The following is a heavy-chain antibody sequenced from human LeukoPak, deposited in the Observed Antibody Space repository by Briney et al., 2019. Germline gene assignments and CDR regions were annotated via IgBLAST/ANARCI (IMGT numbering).Heavy chain of an antibody. CDR1: GFTVSTTY. CDR3: ARSFGIAVTGSPYYFDS. D-gene: IGHD1-20*01. CDR2: IYAGGDI. J-gene: IGHJ4*02. Sequence: GGSLRLSCAASGFTVSTTYMSWVRQAPGKGLEWVSVIYAGGDIYYADSVRGRFGVSRDNSKNTLYLQMNSLRGEDSAVYYCARSFGIAVTGSPYYFDSWGQGTLVTVSS. V-gene: IGHV3-66*01.